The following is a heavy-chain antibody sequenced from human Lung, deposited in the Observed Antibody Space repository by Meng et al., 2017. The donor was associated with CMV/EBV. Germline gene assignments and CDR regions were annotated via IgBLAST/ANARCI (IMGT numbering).Heavy chain of an antibody. J-gene: IGHJ3*02. CDR3: ARDGRYCTNGVCSYDAFDI. Sequence: LSCTVSGYSISSGYYWGWIRQPPGKGLEWIGSIYHSGSTYYNPSLKSRVTISVDTSKNQFSLKLTSVTAADTAVYYCARDGRYCTNGVCSYDAFDIWGQGTMVTVSS. CDR1: GYSISSGYY. V-gene: IGHV4-38-2*02. CDR2: IYHSGST. D-gene: IGHD2-8*01.